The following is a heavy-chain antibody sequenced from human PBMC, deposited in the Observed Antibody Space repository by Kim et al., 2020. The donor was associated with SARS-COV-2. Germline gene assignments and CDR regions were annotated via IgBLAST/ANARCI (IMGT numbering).Heavy chain of an antibody. D-gene: IGHD1-26*01. CDR1: GFTFSSYS. Sequence: GGSLRLSCAASGFTFSSYSMNWVRQAPGKGLEWVSSISSGSSHIYYADSVKGRFPLSRDDAKNSLSLQMDSLRDEDTAVYYCARVLSVSYLDSWGQGTL. CDR3: ARVLSVSYLDS. J-gene: IGHJ4*02. V-gene: IGHV3-21*01. CDR2: ISSGSSHI.